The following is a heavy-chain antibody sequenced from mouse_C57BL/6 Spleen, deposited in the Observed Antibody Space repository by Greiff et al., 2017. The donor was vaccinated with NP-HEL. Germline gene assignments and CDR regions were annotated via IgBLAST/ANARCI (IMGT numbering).Heavy chain of an antibody. CDR2: IYPGDGDT. D-gene: IGHD1-1*01. Sequence: QVQLQQSGPELVKPGASVKISCKASGYAFSSSWMNWVKQRPGKGLEWIGRIYPGDGDTNYNGKFKGKATLTADKSSSTAYMQLSSLTSEDSAVYFCAGGYGSRTWFAYWGQGTLVTVSA. CDR1: GYAFSSSW. CDR3: AGGYGSRTWFAY. J-gene: IGHJ3*01. V-gene: IGHV1-82*01.